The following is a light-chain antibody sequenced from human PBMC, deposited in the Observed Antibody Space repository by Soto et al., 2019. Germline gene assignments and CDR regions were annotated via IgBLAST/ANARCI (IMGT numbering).Light chain of an antibody. CDR3: QKYNSAPLT. CDR1: QGICNF. J-gene: IGKJ4*01. CDR2: AAS. V-gene: IGKV1-27*01. Sequence: DIQMTQSPSSLSASVGDRVTITCRASQGICNFLAWYQQKPGKVPEILIYAASTLRSGVPSRFSGGGSGTDFTLTISSLQPGDVATYYCQKYNSAPLTFGGGTKVEIK.